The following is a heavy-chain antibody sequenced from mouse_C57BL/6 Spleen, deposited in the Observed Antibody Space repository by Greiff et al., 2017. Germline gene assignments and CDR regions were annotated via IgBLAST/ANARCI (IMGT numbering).Heavy chain of an antibody. CDR2: INPYNGGT. D-gene: IGHD2-2*01. Sequence: EVQLQQSGPVLVKPGASVKMSCKASGYTFTDYYMNWVKQSHGKSLEWIGVINPYNGGTSYNQKFKGKATLTVDKSSSTAYMELNSLTSEDSAVXYCARWGSTMVTTNPFDYWGQGTTLTVSS. J-gene: IGHJ2*01. CDR3: ARWGSTMVTTNPFDY. V-gene: IGHV1-19*01. CDR1: GYTFTDYY.